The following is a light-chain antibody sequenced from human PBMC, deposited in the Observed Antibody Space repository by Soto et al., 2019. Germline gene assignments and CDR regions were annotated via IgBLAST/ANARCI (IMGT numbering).Light chain of an antibody. V-gene: IGKV1-27*01. J-gene: IGKJ4*01. CDR1: QSVARY. CDR3: QKYNSAPHT. Sequence: DIQMTQSPSSLSASVGDRVTITCRASQSVARYLNWYQQKPGGVPKLLIYAASTLQSWVPSRFSGSGSGTDFTLTISSLQPEDVATYYCQKYNSAPHTFGGGTKVEIK. CDR2: AAS.